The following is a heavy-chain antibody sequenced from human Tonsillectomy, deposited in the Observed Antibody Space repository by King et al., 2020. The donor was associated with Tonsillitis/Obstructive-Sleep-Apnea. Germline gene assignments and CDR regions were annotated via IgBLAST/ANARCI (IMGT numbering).Heavy chain of an antibody. Sequence: LQLQESGPGLVKPSETLSLTCTVAGGSISSYYWSWIRQPPGKGLEWIGYIYYSGSTNYNPSLKSRVTISVDTSKNQFSLKLSSVTAADTAGSYCARDPEGTASGYYYYGMDVWGQGTTVTVSS. J-gene: IGHJ6*02. D-gene: IGHD1-1*01. CDR2: IYYSGST. CDR3: ARDPEGTASGYYYYGMDV. CDR1: GGSISSYY. V-gene: IGHV4-59*01.